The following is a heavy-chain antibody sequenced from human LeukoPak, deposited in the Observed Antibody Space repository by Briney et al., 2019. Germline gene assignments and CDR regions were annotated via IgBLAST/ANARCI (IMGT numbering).Heavy chain of an antibody. V-gene: IGHV1-18*04. CDR2: ISAYNGNT. CDR1: GYTFTSYG. CDR3: ARDIGYCSGGSCYSRHYYFDY. J-gene: IGHJ4*02. D-gene: IGHD2-15*01. Sequence: GASVKVSCKASGYTFTSYGISWVRQAPGQGLEWMGWISAYNGNTNYAQKLQGRVTMTTDTSTSTAYMELRSLRSDDTAVYYCARDIGYCSGGSCYSRHYYFDYWGQGTLVTVSS.